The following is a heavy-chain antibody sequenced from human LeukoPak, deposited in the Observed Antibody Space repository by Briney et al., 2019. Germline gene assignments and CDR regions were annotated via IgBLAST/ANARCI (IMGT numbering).Heavy chain of an antibody. D-gene: IGHD6-13*01. CDR3: AKEYSSSHRNYFDY. CDR2: ISGSGGST. J-gene: IGHJ4*01. CDR1: GFAFSSYA. Sequence: GGSLRLSCAASGFAFSSYAMSGVRQAPGKGLEWGSAISGSGGSTYYADSVKGRFTISRDNSKNTLYLQMNSLRADDTAVSYCAKEYSSSHRNYFDYWGHRTLVTVSS. V-gene: IGHV3-23*01.